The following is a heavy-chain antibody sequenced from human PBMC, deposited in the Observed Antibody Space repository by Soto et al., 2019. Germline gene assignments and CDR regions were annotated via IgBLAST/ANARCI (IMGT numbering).Heavy chain of an antibody. J-gene: IGHJ6*02. Sequence: ASVKVSCKASGYTFTSYAMHWVRQAPGQRLEWMGWINAGNGNTKYSQKFQGRVTITRDTSASTAYMELSSLRSEDTAVYYCARGEVSAAAGSYYYGMDVWGQGTTVTVSS. V-gene: IGHV1-3*01. D-gene: IGHD6-13*01. CDR3: ARGEVSAAAGSYYYGMDV. CDR2: INAGNGNT. CDR1: GYTFTSYA.